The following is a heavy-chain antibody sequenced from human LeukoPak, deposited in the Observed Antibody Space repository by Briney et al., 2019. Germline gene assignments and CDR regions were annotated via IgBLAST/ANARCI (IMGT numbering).Heavy chain of an antibody. Sequence: PSETLSLTCTVSGGSISSSSYYWGWIRQPPGKGLEWIGSIYYSGSTYYNPSLKSRVTISVDTSKNQFSLKLSSVTAADTAVYYCARVGNYDFWSGYYTRSRYGMDVWGQGTTVTVSS. J-gene: IGHJ6*02. V-gene: IGHV4-39*01. CDR2: IYYSGST. CDR3: ARVGNYDFWSGYYTRSRYGMDV. D-gene: IGHD3-3*01. CDR1: GGSISSSSYY.